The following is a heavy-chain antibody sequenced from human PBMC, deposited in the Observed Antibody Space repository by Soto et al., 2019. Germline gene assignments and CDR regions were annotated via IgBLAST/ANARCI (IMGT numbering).Heavy chain of an antibody. Sequence: SETLSLTCTVSGGSISSSSYYWGWIRQPPGKGLEWIGSIYYSGSTYYNPSLKSRVTISVDTSKNQFSLKLSSVTAADTAVYYCASHMPLAVAVSKSGPRATYYFDYWGQGTLVTVSS. D-gene: IGHD6-19*01. CDR1: GGSISSSSYY. CDR3: ASHMPLAVAVSKSGPRATYYFDY. V-gene: IGHV4-39*01. CDR2: IYYSGST. J-gene: IGHJ4*02.